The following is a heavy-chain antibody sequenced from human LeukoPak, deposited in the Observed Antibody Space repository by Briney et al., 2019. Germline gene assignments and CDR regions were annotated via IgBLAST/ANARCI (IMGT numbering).Heavy chain of an antibody. CDR1: GGSISGYY. Sequence: PSETLSLTCTVSGGSISGYYWSWIRQPPGKGLEWIGEINHSGSTNYNPSLKSRVTISVGTSKNQFSLKLSSVTAADTAVYYCARGARYSSGSTNFQHWGQGTLVTVSS. CDR2: INHSGST. J-gene: IGHJ1*01. CDR3: ARGARYSSGSTNFQH. D-gene: IGHD6-19*01. V-gene: IGHV4-34*01.